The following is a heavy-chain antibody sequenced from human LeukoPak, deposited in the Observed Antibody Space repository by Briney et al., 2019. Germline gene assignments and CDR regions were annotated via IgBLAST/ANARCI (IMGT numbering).Heavy chain of an antibody. D-gene: IGHD3-22*01. Sequence: EASVKVSCKASGGTFSSYAISWVRQAPGQGLEWMGGIIPIFGTANYAQKFQGRVTITADKSTSTAYMELSSLRSEDTAVYYCAKNYYDSSGPVIDYWGQGTLVTVSS. J-gene: IGHJ4*02. CDR1: GGTFSSYA. CDR3: AKNYYDSSGPVIDY. V-gene: IGHV1-69*06. CDR2: IIPIFGTA.